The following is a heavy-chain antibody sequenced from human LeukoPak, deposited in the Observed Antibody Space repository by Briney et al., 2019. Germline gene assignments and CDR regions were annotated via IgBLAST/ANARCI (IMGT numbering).Heavy chain of an antibody. CDR2: IFPGDSDT. J-gene: IGHJ6*02. CDR3: ARRLGISSRYGMDV. CDR1: W. V-gene: IGHV5-51*01. D-gene: IGHD6-13*01. Sequence: WIGWVSQVPGKXRESMGVIFPGDSDTRYSPSFQGQVTISADKSISTAYLQWSSLKASDTAMYYCARRLGISSRYGMDVWGQGTTVTVSS.